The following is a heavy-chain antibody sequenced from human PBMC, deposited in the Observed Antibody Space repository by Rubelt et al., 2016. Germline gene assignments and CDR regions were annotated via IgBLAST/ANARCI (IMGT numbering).Heavy chain of an antibody. D-gene: IGHD6-25*01. CDR2: IYSSGST. Sequence: QVQLQESGPGLVKPSETLSLSCTVSGGSISSNRYHWGWIRQPPGKGLEWIGSIYSSGSTYYNPSLKSRVTISVDTSRKEVPLGLTSGTAADTAVYYCAKGAALYLRSPFDIWGQGTMVTVSS. V-gene: IGHV4-39*01. CDR3: AKGAALYLRSPFDI. CDR1: GGSISSNRYH. J-gene: IGHJ3*02.